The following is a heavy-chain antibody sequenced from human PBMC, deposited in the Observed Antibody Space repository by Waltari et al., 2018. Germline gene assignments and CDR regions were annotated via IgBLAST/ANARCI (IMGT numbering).Heavy chain of an antibody. CDR2: IKPDGSEK. Sequence: EVQLVESGGAMVQPGGSVRLSCSASGFTFSTTWMFWVRQTPGKGLEWVANIKPDGSEKYYVDSVKGRFTISRDNAKNSLYLQMNSLRAEDTAVYFCASGGGRPFDYWGQGTLVTVSS. D-gene: IGHD3-16*01. V-gene: IGHV3-7*01. CDR3: ASGGGRPFDY. J-gene: IGHJ4*02. CDR1: GFTFSTTW.